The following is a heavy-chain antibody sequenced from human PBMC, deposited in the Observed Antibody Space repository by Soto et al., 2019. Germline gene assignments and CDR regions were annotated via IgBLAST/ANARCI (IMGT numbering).Heavy chain of an antibody. CDR2: ISGSGGST. CDR1: GFTFSSYA. V-gene: IGHV3-23*01. D-gene: IGHD1-26*01. Sequence: EVQLLESGGGLVQPGGSLRLSCAASGFTFSSYAMSWVRQAPGKGLQWVSAISGSGGSTYYADSVKVRFTISRDNAKNTLYLQMNSVRADDTAVFYCAKDRNRGSYSEKDAFDIWGQRTMVTVSS. J-gene: IGHJ3*02. CDR3: AKDRNRGSYSEKDAFDI.